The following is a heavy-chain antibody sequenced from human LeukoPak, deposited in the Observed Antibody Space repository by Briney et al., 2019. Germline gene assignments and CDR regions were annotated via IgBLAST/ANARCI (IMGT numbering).Heavy chain of an antibody. CDR2: IYYSGST. V-gene: IGHV4-59*01. CDR3: ASSYYYDSSGYINFDY. Sequence: PSETLSLTCTVSGGSISSYYWSWIRQPPGKGLEWIGYIYYSGSTNYNPSLKSRVTISVDTSENQFSLQLSSVTAADTAVYYCASSYYYDSSGYINFDYWGQGTLVTVSS. CDR1: GGSISSYY. J-gene: IGHJ4*02. D-gene: IGHD3-22*01.